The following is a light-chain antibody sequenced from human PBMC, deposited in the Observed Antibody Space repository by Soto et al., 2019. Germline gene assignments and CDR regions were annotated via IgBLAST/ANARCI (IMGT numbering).Light chain of an antibody. V-gene: IGKV1-9*01. J-gene: IGKJ5*01. CDR2: AAS. CDR1: QDINTY. CDR3: QQRKSYPIT. Sequence: DIPLTQSPSFLSASVGDRVTITCRASQDINTYLALYQQKPGKAPKLLIFAASTLQNGVPSRFSGSGSGTEFTVTITSLQPEDFATYYCQQRKSYPITFGQGTRLEIK.